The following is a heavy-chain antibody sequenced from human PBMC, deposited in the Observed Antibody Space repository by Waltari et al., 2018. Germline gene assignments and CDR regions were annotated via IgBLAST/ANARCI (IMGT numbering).Heavy chain of an antibody. Sequence: QVQLQQWGAGLLKPSETLSLTCAVYGGSFSGYYWSWIRQPPGKGLEWIGEINHSGSTNYNPSLKSRVTISVDTSKNQFSLKLSSVTAADTAVYYCARGPSISGSRGVYWFDPWGQGTLVTVSS. V-gene: IGHV4-34*01. J-gene: IGHJ5*02. CDR1: GGSFSGYY. CDR2: INHSGST. CDR3: ARGPSISGSRGVYWFDP. D-gene: IGHD3-10*01.